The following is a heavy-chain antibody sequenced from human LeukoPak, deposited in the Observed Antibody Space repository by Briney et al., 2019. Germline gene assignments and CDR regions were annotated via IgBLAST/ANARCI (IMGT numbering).Heavy chain of an antibody. CDR2: MSPNSGNT. CDR3: ARARRYCSGGSCYSCFGY. CDR1: GYTFTSYD. Sequence: ASVKVSCKASGYTFTSYDINWVRQATGQGLEWMGWMSPNSGNTGYAQKFQGRVTMTRNTSISTAYMELSSLRSEDTAVYYCARARRYCSGGSCYSCFGYWGQGTLVTVSS. J-gene: IGHJ4*02. V-gene: IGHV1-8*01. D-gene: IGHD2-15*01.